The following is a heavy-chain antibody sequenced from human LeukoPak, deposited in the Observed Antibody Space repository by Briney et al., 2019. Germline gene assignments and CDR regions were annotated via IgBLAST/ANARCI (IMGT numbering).Heavy chain of an antibody. CDR2: ITWDGGST. V-gene: IGHV3-43D*03. D-gene: IGHD2-2*01. CDR3: AKDSALVIPNAYMDV. CDR1: GFTFDDYA. J-gene: IGHJ6*03. Sequence: PGGSLRLSCAASGFTFDDYAMHWVRQAPGKGLEWVPLITWDGGSTYYADSLKGRFTISRDNSKNSLYLQMNSLRAEDTALYYCAKDSALVIPNAYMDVWGKGTTVTVSS.